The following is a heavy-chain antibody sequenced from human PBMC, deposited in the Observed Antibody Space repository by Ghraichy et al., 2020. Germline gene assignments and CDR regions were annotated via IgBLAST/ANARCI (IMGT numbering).Heavy chain of an antibody. CDR2: ISGSGGST. J-gene: IGHJ3*02. V-gene: IGHV3-23*01. D-gene: IGHD3-22*01. CDR1: GFTFSNYA. Sequence: GGSLRLSCAASGFTFSNYAMSWVRQAPGKGLEWVASISGSGGSTYYADSVKGRFTISRDNFKNTVDVEMNSLTAEDSAVYYCAEGHYYDHSSVYYLRGLDIWGQGTHLPVSS. CDR3: AEGHYYDHSSVYYLRGLDI.